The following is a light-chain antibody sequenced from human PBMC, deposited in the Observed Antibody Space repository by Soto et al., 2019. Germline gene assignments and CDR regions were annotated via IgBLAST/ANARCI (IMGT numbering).Light chain of an antibody. CDR3: SSYTSSSTLV. V-gene: IGLV2-14*01. J-gene: IGLJ2*01. Sequence: QSALTQPASVSGSPGQSITISCTGTSSDVGGYNYVSWYQQHPGKAPKLMIYDVSNRPSGVSNRFSGSKSGNTASLTISGLQAEDEADYYCSSYTSSSTLVFGGANKLTVL. CDR2: DVS. CDR1: SSDVGGYNY.